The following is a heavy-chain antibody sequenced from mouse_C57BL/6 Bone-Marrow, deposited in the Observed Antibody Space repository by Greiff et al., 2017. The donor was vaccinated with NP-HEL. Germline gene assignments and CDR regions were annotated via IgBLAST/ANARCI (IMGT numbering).Heavy chain of an antibody. D-gene: IGHD1-1*01. CDR3: ARETSTGWYFDV. Sequence: VQLQQPGAELVKPGASVKLSCKASGYTFTSYWMHWVKQRPGQGLEWIGMIHPNSGSTNYNEKFKSKATLTVDKSSSTAYMQLSSLTSEDSAVYYCARETSTGWYFDVWGTGTTVTVSS. J-gene: IGHJ1*03. CDR1: GYTFTSYW. CDR2: IHPNSGST. V-gene: IGHV1-64*01.